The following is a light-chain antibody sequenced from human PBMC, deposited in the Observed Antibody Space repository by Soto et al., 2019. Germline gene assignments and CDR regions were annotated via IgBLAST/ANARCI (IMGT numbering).Light chain of an antibody. J-gene: IGKJ2*01. CDR1: QSVSSNY. CDR3: QQSDRFPYT. Sequence: DIVLTQSPGTLSLSAGERATLSCRASQSVSSNYLAWYQQKPGQAPRLLIYGASSRATGLPDRFSGSGSGTDFTLTITGLEPEESAVYYCQQSDRFPYTFGQGTKLAIK. V-gene: IGKV3-20*01. CDR2: GAS.